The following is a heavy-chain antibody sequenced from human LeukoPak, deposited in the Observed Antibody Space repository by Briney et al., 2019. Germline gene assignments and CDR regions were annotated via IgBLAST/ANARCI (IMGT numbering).Heavy chain of an antibody. CDR1: GFTFSSYA. J-gene: IGHJ4*02. D-gene: IGHD3-3*01. CDR2: ISGSCGST. V-gene: IGHV3-23*01. CDR3: AKGGITIFGVVII. Sequence: GGSLRLSCAASGFTFSSYAMSWVRQAPGKGLELVSAISGSCGSTYYADSVKGRFTISRDNSKNRLYLQMNSLRAEDTAVYYCAKGGITIFGVVIIWGQGTLVTVSS.